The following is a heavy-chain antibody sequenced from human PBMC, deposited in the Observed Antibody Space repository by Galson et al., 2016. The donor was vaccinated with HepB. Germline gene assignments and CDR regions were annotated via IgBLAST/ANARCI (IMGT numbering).Heavy chain of an antibody. CDR3: ARGYSGYIGDYFDY. CDR2: ISSGGRST. Sequence: SLRLSCAASGFTFSNYAMSWVRQAPGKGLEWVSAISSGGRSTYYADSVKGRFTISRDNSKNTLYLQMNTLRAEDTAVYYCARGYSGYIGDYFDYWGQGTLVTVSS. V-gene: IGHV3-23*01. D-gene: IGHD5-12*01. J-gene: IGHJ4*02. CDR1: GFTFSNYA.